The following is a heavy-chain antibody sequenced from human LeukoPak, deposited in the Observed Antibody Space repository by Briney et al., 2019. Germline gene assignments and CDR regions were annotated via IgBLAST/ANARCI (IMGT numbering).Heavy chain of an antibody. V-gene: IGHV2-70*11. Sequence: ESGPTLVNPTQTLTLTCTFSGFSLSTSGMCVSWIRQPPGKALEWLARIHWDDDKYYSTSLKTRLTISKGTSKNQVVLRMTNMDPVDTATYYCARISTSGHFDYWGQGTLVTVSS. CDR2: IHWDDDK. J-gene: IGHJ4*02. CDR3: ARISTSGHFDY. D-gene: IGHD2-8*01. CDR1: GFSLSTSGMC.